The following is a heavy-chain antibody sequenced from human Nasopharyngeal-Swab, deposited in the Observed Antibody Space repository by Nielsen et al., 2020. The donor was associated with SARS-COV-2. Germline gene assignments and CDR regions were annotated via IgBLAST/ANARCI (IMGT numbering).Heavy chain of an antibody. D-gene: IGHD2/OR15-2a*01. CDR3: ARDCYGFSTTCNLLDY. CDR2: ISSSSTI. J-gene: IGHJ4*02. Sequence: GGSLRLSCAASGFTFSSYSMNWVRQAPGKGLEWVSYISSSSTIYYADSVKGRFTISRDDAKNSLYLQMNSLRAEDTAVYYCARDCYGFSTTCNLLDYWGQGTLVTVSS. CDR1: GFTFSSYS. V-gene: IGHV3-48*04.